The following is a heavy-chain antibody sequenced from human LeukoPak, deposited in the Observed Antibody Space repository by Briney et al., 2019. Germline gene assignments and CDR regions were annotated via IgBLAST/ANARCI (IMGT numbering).Heavy chain of an antibody. J-gene: IGHJ4*02. V-gene: IGHV3-23*01. Sequence: PGGSLRLSCAASGFTFSSYAMSWVRQAPGKGLEWVSAISGSGGSTYYADPVKGRFTISRDNSKNTLYLQMNSLRAEDTAVYYCAKDLPRDLAYGDYFDYWGQGTLVTVSS. CDR3: AKDLPRDLAYGDYFDY. D-gene: IGHD4-17*01. CDR2: ISGSGGST. CDR1: GFTFSSYA.